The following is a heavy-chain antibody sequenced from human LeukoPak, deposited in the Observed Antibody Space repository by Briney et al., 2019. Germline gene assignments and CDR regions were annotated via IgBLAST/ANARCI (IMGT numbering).Heavy chain of an antibody. Sequence: GASVKVPCKTSGYTFASYGINWVRQAPGQGLEWMGWISAYNGNINYAQKFQGRVTMTTDTSTSTVYLELRSLRSDDTAIYYCARAGGRVVTAIDAYWRQGTLVTVSS. J-gene: IGHJ4*02. CDR3: ARAGGRVVTAIDAY. V-gene: IGHV1-18*01. D-gene: IGHD2-21*02. CDR2: ISAYNGNI. CDR1: GYTFASYG.